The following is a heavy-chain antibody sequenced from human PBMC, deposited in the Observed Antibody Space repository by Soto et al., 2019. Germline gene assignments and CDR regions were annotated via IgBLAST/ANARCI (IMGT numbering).Heavy chain of an antibody. J-gene: IGHJ6*02. CDR3: ATPYSSGWHLYAQYYYGMDV. Sequence: ASVKVSCKVSGYTLTELSMHWVRQAPGKGLEWMGGFDPEDGETIYAQKFQGRVTMTEDTSTDTAYMELSSLRSEDTAVYYCATPYSSGWHLYAQYYYGMDVWGQGTTVTVSS. CDR2: FDPEDGET. D-gene: IGHD6-19*01. V-gene: IGHV1-24*01. CDR1: GYTLTELS.